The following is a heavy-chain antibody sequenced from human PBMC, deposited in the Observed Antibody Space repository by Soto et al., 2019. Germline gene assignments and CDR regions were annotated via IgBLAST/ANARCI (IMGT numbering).Heavy chain of an antibody. V-gene: IGHV1-3*01. Sequence: ASVKVSCKASTYTFTNYAIHWVRQAPGEGLEWMGWINPGNGDTKYSQNFQGRVTIGTDTSATTAYMELSRLRSDDTAVYYCAIYMGAYGGPPSAHYYYGIDVWGQGTTVTVSS. CDR3: AIYMGAYGGPPSAHYYYGIDV. D-gene: IGHD4-17*01. CDR1: TYTFTNYA. J-gene: IGHJ6*02. CDR2: INPGNGDT.